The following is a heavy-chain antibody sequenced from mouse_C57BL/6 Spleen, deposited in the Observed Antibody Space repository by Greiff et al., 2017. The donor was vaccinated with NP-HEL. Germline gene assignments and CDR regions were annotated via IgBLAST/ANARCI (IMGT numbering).Heavy chain of an antibody. CDR3: AREAYYSNPYYFDY. Sequence: QVQLQQPGGEIVKPGGSVKLSCKASGYTFPSYWMHWVEERPGRGLEWIGRIDPNSGGTKYNEKFKSKATLTVDKPSSTAYMQLSSLTSEDSAVYYCAREAYYSNPYYFDYWGQGTTLTVSS. D-gene: IGHD2-5*01. CDR2: IDPNSGGT. J-gene: IGHJ2*01. V-gene: IGHV1-72*01. CDR1: GYTFPSYW.